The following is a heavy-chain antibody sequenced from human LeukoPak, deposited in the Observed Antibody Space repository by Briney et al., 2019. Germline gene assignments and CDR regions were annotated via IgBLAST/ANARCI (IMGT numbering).Heavy chain of an antibody. CDR1: GGSISSYY. D-gene: IGHD3-10*01. V-gene: IGHV4-59*01. CDR3: ARGGYYGSGNDFRFDP. J-gene: IGHJ5*02. Sequence: NPSETLSLTCTVSGGSISSYYWSWIRQPPGKGLEWIGYIYYSGSTNYNPSLKSRVTISVDTSKNQFSLKLTSVTAADTAVYFCARGGYYGSGNDFRFDPWGQGTLVTVSS. CDR2: IYYSGST.